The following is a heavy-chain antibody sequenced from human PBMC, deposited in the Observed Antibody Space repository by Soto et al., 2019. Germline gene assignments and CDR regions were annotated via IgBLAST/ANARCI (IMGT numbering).Heavy chain of an antibody. CDR2: INPKSGGT. J-gene: IGHJ4*02. CDR3: ARDLAKGGGSAGFDY. V-gene: IGHV1-2*02. CDR1: GYTFTVYY. D-gene: IGHD1-26*01. Sequence: ASVKVSCKASGYTFTVYYMHWVRQAPGQGLEWMGWINPKSGGTMYPQRFQGRVTMTWDTSISTAYMALTRLRSDDTAVYYCARDLAKGGGSAGFDYWGQGTLVTVSS.